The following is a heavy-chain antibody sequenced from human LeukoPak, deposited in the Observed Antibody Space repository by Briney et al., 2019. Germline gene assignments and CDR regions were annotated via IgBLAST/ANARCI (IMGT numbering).Heavy chain of an antibody. V-gene: IGHV4-59*01. CDR3: ARAPAGGFVYWFDP. D-gene: IGHD3-16*01. CDR1: GGSISSYY. J-gene: IGHJ5*02. Sequence: SETLSLTCTVSGGSISSYYWSWIRQPPGKGLEWIGYIYYSGSTNYNPSPKSRVTISVDTSKNQFSLKLSSVTAADTAVYYCARAPAGGFVYWFDPWGQGTLVTVSS. CDR2: IYYSGST.